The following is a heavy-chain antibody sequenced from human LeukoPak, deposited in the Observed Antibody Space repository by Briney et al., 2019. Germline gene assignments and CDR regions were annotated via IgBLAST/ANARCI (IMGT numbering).Heavy chain of an antibody. J-gene: IGHJ4*02. D-gene: IGHD1-26*01. CDR3: ARDDISGS. Sequence: SETLSLTCTVSGGSISSSSYYWGWIRQPPGKGLEWIGSIYYSGSTYYNPSLKSRVTIPVDTSKNQFSLKLSSVTAADTAVYYCARDDISGSWGQGTLVTVSS. V-gene: IGHV4-39*07. CDR1: GGSISSSSYY. CDR2: IYYSGST.